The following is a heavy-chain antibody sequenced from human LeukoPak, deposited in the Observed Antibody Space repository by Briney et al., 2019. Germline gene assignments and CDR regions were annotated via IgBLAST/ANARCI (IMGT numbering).Heavy chain of an antibody. J-gene: IGHJ4*02. CDR2: IYWDDDK. V-gene: IGHV2-5*02. CDR1: GFSLSTSGVG. D-gene: IGHD3-22*01. CDR3: AHSPSYENYYDSSGYYAY. Sequence: SGPTLVKPTQTLTLTCTFSGFSLSTSGVGVGWIRQPPGKALEWLALIYWDDDKRYSPSLKSRLTITKDTSKNQVVLTMTNTDPVDTATYYCAHSPSYENYYDSSGYYAYWGQGTLVTVSS.